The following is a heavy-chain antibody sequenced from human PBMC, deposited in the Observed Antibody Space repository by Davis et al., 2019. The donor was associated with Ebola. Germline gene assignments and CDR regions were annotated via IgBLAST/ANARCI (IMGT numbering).Heavy chain of an antibody. CDR2: IYYSGST. Sequence: MPSETLSLTCAVYGGSFRGYLWSWIRQHPGKGLEWIGYIYYSGSTYYNPSLNNRVTVSIDTSHNQFSLRLSSVTAADTAVYYCARHRFKEYLLDLPFDPWGQGSLVTVSS. V-gene: IGHV4-34*01. J-gene: IGHJ5*02. CDR1: GGSFRGYL. CDR3: ARHRFKEYLLDLPFDP. D-gene: IGHD3-3*01.